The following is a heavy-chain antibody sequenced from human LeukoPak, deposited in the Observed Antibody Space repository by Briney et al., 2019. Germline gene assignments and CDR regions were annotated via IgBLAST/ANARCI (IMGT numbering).Heavy chain of an antibody. Sequence: GGSLTLSCAVSGLTLSSHAMSWVRQAPGNGLDWVSAISGLGGSTYYADSVKGRFTISRDNSKNTLYLQMNSLRAEDTAVYYCAKGPAGTADDAFDIWGQGTMVTVSS. CDR2: ISGLGGST. J-gene: IGHJ3*02. CDR3: AKGPAGTADDAFDI. V-gene: IGHV3-23*01. CDR1: GLTLSSHA. D-gene: IGHD1-1*01.